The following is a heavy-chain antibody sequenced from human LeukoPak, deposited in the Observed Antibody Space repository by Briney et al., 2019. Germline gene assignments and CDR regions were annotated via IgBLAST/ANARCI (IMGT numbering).Heavy chain of an antibody. J-gene: IGHJ5*02. D-gene: IGHD3-10*01. V-gene: IGHV3-30*03. CDR3: ARELWFGELLPNNWFDP. CDR2: ISYDGSNK. CDR1: GFTFSSYG. Sequence: QTGGSLRLSCAASGFTFSSYGMHWVRQAPGKGLEWVAVISYDGSNKYYADSVKGRFTISRDNSKNTLYLQMNSLRAEDTAVYYCARELWFGELLPNNWFDPWGQGTLVTVSS.